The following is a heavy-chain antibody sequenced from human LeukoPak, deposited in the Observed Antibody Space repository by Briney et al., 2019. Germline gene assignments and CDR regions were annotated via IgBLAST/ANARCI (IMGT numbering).Heavy chain of an antibody. J-gene: IGHJ6*03. CDR3: AKDWADIVVVPAAIDYYYMDV. D-gene: IGHD2-2*02. V-gene: IGHV3-30*02. CDR2: IRYDGGNK. Sequence: GGSLRLSCAASGFTFSSYGMHWVRQAPGKGLEWVAFIRYDGGNKYYADSVKGRFTISRDNSKNTLYLQMNSLRAEDTAVYYCAKDWADIVVVPAAIDYYYMDVWGKGTTVTVSS. CDR1: GFTFSSYG.